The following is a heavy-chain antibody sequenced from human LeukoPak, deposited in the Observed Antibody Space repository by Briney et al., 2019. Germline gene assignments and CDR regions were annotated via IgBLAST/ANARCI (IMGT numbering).Heavy chain of an antibody. J-gene: IGHJ3*02. CDR1: GFTVSSNY. CDR2: IYSGGST. Sequence: GGSLRLSCAASGFTVSSNYMSWVRQAPGKGLEWVSVIYSGGSTYYADSVKGRFTISRDNSENTLYLKMTSLRAEAPAVYYCASRRGYRYGHGAFDTWGQGTLVTVSS. D-gene: IGHD5-18*01. V-gene: IGHV3-66*01. CDR3: ASRRGYRYGHGAFDT.